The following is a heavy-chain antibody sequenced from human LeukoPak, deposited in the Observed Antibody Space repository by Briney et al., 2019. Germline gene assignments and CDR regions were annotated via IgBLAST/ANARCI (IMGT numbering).Heavy chain of an antibody. Sequence: ASVKVSFKASGNTFTGDFIQWVRQAPGQGLEWMGWISINSGGTNYAQHFQGRVSMTRDTSISTAYMELSGLRSDDTAVYYCASYSSSPKEFDNWGQGTLVSVSS. V-gene: IGHV1-2*02. CDR2: ISINSGGT. J-gene: IGHJ4*02. D-gene: IGHD3-22*01. CDR1: GNTFTGDF. CDR3: ASYSSSPKEFDN.